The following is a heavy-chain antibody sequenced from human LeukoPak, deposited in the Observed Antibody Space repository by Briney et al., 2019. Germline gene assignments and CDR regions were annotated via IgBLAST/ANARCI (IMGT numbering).Heavy chain of an antibody. CDR2: ISGSGDST. J-gene: IGHJ4*02. D-gene: IGHD1-26*01. Sequence: GGSLRLSCVASGFTFRSYPMTWLRQVPGKGLEWVSAISGSGDSTYYADSVKGRVTISRDNSKNTLYLQMNSLRAEDTALYYCAKSNSGSYHFYFDHWGQGTLVTVSS. V-gene: IGHV3-23*01. CDR1: GFTFRSYP. CDR3: AKSNSGSYHFYFDH.